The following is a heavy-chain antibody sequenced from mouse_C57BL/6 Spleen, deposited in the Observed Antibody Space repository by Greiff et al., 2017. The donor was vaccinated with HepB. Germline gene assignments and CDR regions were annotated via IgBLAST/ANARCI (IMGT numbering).Heavy chain of an antibody. V-gene: IGHV1-53*01. CDR3: ARRGISTVVGWYFDG. CDR1: GYTFTSYW. D-gene: IGHD1-1*01. CDR2: INPSNGGT. J-gene: IGHJ1*03. Sequence: VQLQQSGTELVKPGASVKLSCKASGYTFTSYWMHWVKQRPGQGLEWIGNINPSNGGTNYNEKFKSKATLTVDKSSSTADMQLSSLTFEDAAVYYCARRGISTVVGWYFDGWGTGTTVTVAS.